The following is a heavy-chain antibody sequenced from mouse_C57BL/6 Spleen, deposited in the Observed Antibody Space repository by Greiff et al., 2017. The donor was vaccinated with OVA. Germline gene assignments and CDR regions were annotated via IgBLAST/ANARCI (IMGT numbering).Heavy chain of an antibody. CDR1: GFTFSSYA. J-gene: IGHJ2*01. V-gene: IGHV5-4*01. D-gene: IGHD1-1*01. CDR2: ISDGGSYT. Sequence: VQLKESGGGLVKPGGSLKLSCAASGFTFSSYAMSWVRQTPEKRLEWVATISDGGSYTYYPDNVKGRFTISRDNAKNNLYLQMSHLKSEDTAMYYCARDKLRYFDYWGQGTTRTVSS. CDR3: ARDKLRYFDY.